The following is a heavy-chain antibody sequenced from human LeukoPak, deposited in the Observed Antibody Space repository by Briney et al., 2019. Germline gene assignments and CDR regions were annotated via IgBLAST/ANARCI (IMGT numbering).Heavy chain of an antibody. CDR3: ARRGESTTYGDYRFDY. CDR1: GFTFSNHA. V-gene: IGHV3-23*01. Sequence: GGSLRLFCAASGFTFSNHAMSWVRQAPGRGLEWVSAISDSSGLTYYADSVKGRFTISRDNSKNTLFLQMNSLRAEDTAVYYCARRGESTTYGDYRFDYWGQGTLVTVSS. J-gene: IGHJ4*02. D-gene: IGHD4-17*01. CDR2: ISDSSGLT.